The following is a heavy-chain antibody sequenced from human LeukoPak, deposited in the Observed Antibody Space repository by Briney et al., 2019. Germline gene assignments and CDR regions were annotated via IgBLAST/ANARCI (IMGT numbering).Heavy chain of an antibody. CDR1: GGSISSYY. J-gene: IGHJ4*02. CDR2: IYTSGST. V-gene: IGHV4-4*07. CDR3: ARVLGLGEVGAPSYFDY. Sequence: SETLSLTCTVPGGSISSYYWSWIRQPAGKGLEWIGRIYTSGSTNYNPSLTSRVTMSVDTSKNQFSLKLSSVTAADTAVYYCARVLGLGEVGAPSYFDYWGQGTLVTVCS. D-gene: IGHD1-26*01.